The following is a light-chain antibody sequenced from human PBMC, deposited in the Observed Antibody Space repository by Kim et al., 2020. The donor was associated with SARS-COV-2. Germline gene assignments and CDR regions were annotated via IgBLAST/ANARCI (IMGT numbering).Light chain of an antibody. CDR1: AGAVTSGYY. CDR2: SIS. J-gene: IGLJ3*02. Sequence: PGGTVTLTGASGAGAVTSGYYPNWFQQRPGQAPRALIYSISNKHSWTPARFSGSLLGGKAALTLSGVQPEDEAEYYCLHYYGGSWVFGGGTQLTVL. V-gene: IGLV7-43*01. CDR3: LHYYGGSWV.